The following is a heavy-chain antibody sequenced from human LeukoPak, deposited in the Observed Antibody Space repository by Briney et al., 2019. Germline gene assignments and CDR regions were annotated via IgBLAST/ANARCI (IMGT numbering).Heavy chain of an antibody. D-gene: IGHD3-22*01. CDR1: GFTFSSYG. V-gene: IGHV3-30*02. CDR2: IRYDGSNK. CDR3: AKDLYYYDSSGYYRFDY. Sequence: RGSLRLSCAASGFTFSSYGMHWVRQAPGKGLEWVAFIRYDGSNKYYADSVKGRFTISRDNSKNTLYLQMNSLRAEDTAVYYCAKDLYYYDSSGYYRFDYWGQGTLVTVSS. J-gene: IGHJ4*02.